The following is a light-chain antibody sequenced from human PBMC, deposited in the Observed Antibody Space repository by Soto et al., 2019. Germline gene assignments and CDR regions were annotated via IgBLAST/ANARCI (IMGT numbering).Light chain of an antibody. CDR2: WAS. CDR3: QQYYSSPFT. CDR1: QSLLYSSNNKNY. J-gene: IGKJ5*01. V-gene: IGKV4-1*01. Sequence: DIVMTQSPDSLAVSLGERATINCKSSQSLLYSSNNKNYLAWYQQKPGQPPKLLIYWASTRESGVPDRFSGSGSGTDFPLTISSLQAEYVAVYFCQQYYSSPFTFGQGTRLEIK.